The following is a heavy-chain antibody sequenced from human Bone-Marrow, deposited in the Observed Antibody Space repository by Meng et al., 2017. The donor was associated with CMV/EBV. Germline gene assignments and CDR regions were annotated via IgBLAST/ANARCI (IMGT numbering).Heavy chain of an antibody. V-gene: IGHV4-39*07. CDR3: ARSWEGQQPIDY. CDR2: IYYSGST. D-gene: IGHD6-13*01. CDR1: GGSISSSSYY. J-gene: IGHJ4*02. Sequence: LQLQASGPGLVKPSEILSLTCTGSGGSISSSSYYWGWIRQPPGKGLEWIGTIYYSGSTYYNPSLKSRVTISVDTSKNQFSLKLSSVTAADTAVYYCARSWEGQQPIDYWGQGTLVTVSS.